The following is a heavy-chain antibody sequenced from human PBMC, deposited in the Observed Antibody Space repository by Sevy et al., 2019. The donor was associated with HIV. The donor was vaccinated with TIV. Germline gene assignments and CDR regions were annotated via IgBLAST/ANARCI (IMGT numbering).Heavy chain of an antibody. V-gene: IGHV3-74*01. J-gene: IGHJ6*02. Sequence: GGSLRLSCAASGFTFSSYWMHWVRQAPGKGLVWVSRINSDGSSTSYADSVKGRFTISRDNAKNTLYLQMNSLRAEDTAAYYCARKTSWSGYYNPSYYYGMDVWGQGTTVTVSS. CDR1: GFTFSSYW. CDR3: ARKTSWSGYYNPSYYYGMDV. CDR2: INSDGSST. D-gene: IGHD3-3*01.